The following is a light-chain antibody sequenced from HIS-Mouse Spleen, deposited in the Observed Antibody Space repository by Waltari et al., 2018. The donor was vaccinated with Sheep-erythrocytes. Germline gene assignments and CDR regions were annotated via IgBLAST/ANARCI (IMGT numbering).Light chain of an antibody. CDR1: QSISSY. Sequence: DIQMTQSPSSLSASVGDRVTITCRASQSISSYLNWYQQKPGKDPKLLIYAASSLQSGVRSRFSGSGSGTEFTLTISSLQPEDFATYDCQQSYSTPPTFGGGTKVEIK. V-gene: IGKV1-39*01. CDR2: AAS. CDR3: QQSYSTPPT. J-gene: IGKJ4*01.